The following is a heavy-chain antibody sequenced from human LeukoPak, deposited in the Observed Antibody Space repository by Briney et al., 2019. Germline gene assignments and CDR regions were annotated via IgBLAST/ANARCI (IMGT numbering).Heavy chain of an antibody. CDR2: ISYDGSNK. CDR3: ARGRPLLYSSGWSSDY. CDR1: GSTFSSYG. D-gene: IGHD6-19*01. Sequence: GGSLRLSCAASGSTFSSYGMHWVRQAPGKGLEWVAVISYDGSNKYYADSVKGRFTISRDNAKNSLYLQANSLRAEDTAVYYCARGRPLLYSSGWSSDYWGQGALVTVSS. V-gene: IGHV3-30*03. J-gene: IGHJ4*02.